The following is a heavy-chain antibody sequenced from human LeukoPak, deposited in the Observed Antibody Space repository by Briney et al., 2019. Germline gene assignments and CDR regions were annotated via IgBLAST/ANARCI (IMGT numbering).Heavy chain of an antibody. CDR1: GFTFSNYG. D-gene: IGHD5-12*01. CDR2: IGSGGTT. Sequence: PGGSLRLSCAASGFTFSNYGMSWVRQAPGNGLEWVSYIGSGGTTYYADSVKGRFTISRDNAKNSLYLQMTSLRDEDTAVYYCARRVATTKNYYFDYWGQGTLVTVSS. CDR3: ARRVATTKNYYFDY. V-gene: IGHV3-48*02. J-gene: IGHJ4*02.